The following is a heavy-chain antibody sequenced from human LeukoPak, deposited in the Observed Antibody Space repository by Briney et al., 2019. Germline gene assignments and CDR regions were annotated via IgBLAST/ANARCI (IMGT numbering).Heavy chain of an antibody. J-gene: IGHJ5*02. Sequence: GGSLRLSCAASGFTFSSYEMNWVRQAPGKGLERVSYISSSSSTIYYADSVKGRFTISRDNAKNSLYLQMNSLGDEDTAVYYCAGKGYSSGCFDPWGQGTLVTVSS. CDR3: AGKGYSSGCFDP. CDR1: GFTFSSYE. D-gene: IGHD6-19*01. V-gene: IGHV3-48*02. CDR2: ISSSSSTI.